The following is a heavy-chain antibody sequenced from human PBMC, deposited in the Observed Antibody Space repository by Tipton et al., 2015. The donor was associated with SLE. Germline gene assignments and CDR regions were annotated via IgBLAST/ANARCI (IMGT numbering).Heavy chain of an antibody. CDR3: ARDIEAPGDFLYFDY. CDR2: MHNSGDS. D-gene: IGHD7-27*01. CDR1: GISISTHY. Sequence: TLSLTCKVSGISISTHYWSWIRQPPGKGLEWIGQMHNSGDSTYNPSLESRVTMSVDTSKNHFSLKLTSVIAADTAVYYCARDIEAPGDFLYFDYWGQGILVTVSS. J-gene: IGHJ4*02. V-gene: IGHV4-59*11.